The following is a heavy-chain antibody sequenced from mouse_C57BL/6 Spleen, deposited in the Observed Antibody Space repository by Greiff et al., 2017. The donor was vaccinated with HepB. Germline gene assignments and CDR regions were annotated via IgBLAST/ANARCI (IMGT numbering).Heavy chain of an antibody. Sequence: EVQLQQSGPELVKPGASVKIPCKASGYTFTDYNMDWVKQSHGKSLEWIGDINPNNGGTIYNQKFKGKATLTVDKSSSTAYMELRSLTSEDTAVYYCARRYSNYVPFDYWGQGTTLTVSS. J-gene: IGHJ2*01. CDR3: ARRYSNYVPFDY. CDR1: GYTFTDYN. V-gene: IGHV1-18*01. D-gene: IGHD2-5*01. CDR2: INPNNGGT.